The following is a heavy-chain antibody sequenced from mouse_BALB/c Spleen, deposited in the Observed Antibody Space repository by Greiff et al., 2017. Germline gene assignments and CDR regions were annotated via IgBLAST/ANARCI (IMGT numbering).Heavy chain of an antibody. J-gene: IGHJ3*01. CDR3: ARGGTSTTANWFAY. Sequence: EVQRVESGGGLVQPGGSRKLSCAASGFTFSSFGMHWVRQAPEKGLEWVAYISSGSSTIYYADTVKGRFTISRDNPKNTLFLQMTSLRSEDTAMYYCARGGTSTTANWFAYWGQGTLVTVSA. CDR1: GFTFSSFG. CDR2: ISSGSSTI. D-gene: IGHD1-2*01. V-gene: IGHV5-17*02.